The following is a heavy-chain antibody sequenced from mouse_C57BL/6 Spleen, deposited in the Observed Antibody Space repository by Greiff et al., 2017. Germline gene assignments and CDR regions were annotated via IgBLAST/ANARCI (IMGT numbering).Heavy chain of an antibody. J-gene: IGHJ4*01. CDR1: GYTFTSYW. D-gene: IGHD1-1*01. CDR3: ARYGYGSSYRAMDY. V-gene: IGHV1-69*01. CDR2: IDPSDSYT. Sequence: VQLQQPGAELVMPGASVKLSCKASGYTFTSYWMHWVKQRPGQGLEWIGEIDPSDSYTNYNQKFKGKSPLTVDKSSSTAYMQLSSLTSEDSAVYYCARYGYGSSYRAMDYWGQGTSVTVSS.